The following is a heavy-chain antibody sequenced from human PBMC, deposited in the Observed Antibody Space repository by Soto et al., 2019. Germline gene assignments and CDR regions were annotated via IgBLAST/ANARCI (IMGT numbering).Heavy chain of an antibody. Sequence: HVQLLQSGAEVEKSGASVKVSCKASGYTFTAYYIHWVRQAPGQGLEWMGWINPDSGGTDYGHKCERWVSLNRDTVIDTVYLEVTRRKSDDTAVYYCARAVGRDGVSWYRGAYDSWGEGTQVTVSS. J-gene: IGHJ4*02. CDR2: INPDSGGT. CDR3: ARAVGRDGVSWYRGAYDS. V-gene: IGHV1-2*04. D-gene: IGHD1-26*01. CDR1: GYTFTAYY.